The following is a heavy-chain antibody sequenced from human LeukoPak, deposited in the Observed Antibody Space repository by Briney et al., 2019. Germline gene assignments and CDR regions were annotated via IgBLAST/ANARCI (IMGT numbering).Heavy chain of an antibody. CDR1: GGSFSGYY. CDR3: ARGQMLAARPTSSYYYGMGV. J-gene: IGHJ6*02. Sequence: ETSETLSLTCAVYGGSFSGYYWSWIRQPPGKGLEWIGEINHSGSTNYNPSLKSRVTMSVDTSKNQFSLKLSSVTAADTAVYYCARGQMLAARPTSSYYYGMGVWGQGTTVTVSS. V-gene: IGHV4-34*01. CDR2: INHSGST. D-gene: IGHD6-6*01.